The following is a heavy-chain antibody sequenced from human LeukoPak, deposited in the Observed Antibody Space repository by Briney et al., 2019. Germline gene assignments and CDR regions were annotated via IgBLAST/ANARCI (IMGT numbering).Heavy chain of an antibody. V-gene: IGHV3-74*01. Sequence: GGSLRLSCAASRFTLARYWVHWVRQAPGKGLVWVARINEDGKIRDYADSVKGRFTISRDNGKDTVYLQMNSLRVEDTAVCYRAADFGGRDDYWGQGTLVTVSS. CDR2: INEDGKIR. D-gene: IGHD2/OR15-2a*01. CDR3: AADFGGRDDY. J-gene: IGHJ4*02. CDR1: RFTLARYW.